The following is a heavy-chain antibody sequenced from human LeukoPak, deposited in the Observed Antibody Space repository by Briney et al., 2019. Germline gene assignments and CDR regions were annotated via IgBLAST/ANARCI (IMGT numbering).Heavy chain of an antibody. CDR2: IYTSGST. Sequence: SETLSLTCTVSGGSISSYYWSWIRQPAGKGLEWIGRIYTSGSTNYNPTLKSRVTMSVDTSKNQFSLKLSSVTAADTAVYYCARGPVIVGATPFDYWGQGTLVTVSS. CDR3: ARGPVIVGATPFDY. CDR1: GGSISSYY. V-gene: IGHV4-4*07. J-gene: IGHJ4*02. D-gene: IGHD1-26*01.